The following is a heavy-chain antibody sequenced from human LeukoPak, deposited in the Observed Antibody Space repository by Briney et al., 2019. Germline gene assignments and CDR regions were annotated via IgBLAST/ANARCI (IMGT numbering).Heavy chain of an antibody. CDR1: GGTFTSYA. CDR3: ARDGYYYDSSGPLDY. J-gene: IGHJ4*02. V-gene: IGHV1-69*05. D-gene: IGHD3-22*01. Sequence: SVKVSCKASGGTFTSYAISWVRQAPGQGGEWMGRIIPIFGTANYAQKCQGRVTITTDESTSTAYMELSSLRSEDTAVYYCARDGYYYDSSGPLDYWGQGTLVTVSS. CDR2: IIPIFGTA.